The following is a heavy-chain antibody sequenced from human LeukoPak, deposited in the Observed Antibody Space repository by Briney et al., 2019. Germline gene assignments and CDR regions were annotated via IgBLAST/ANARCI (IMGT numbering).Heavy chain of an antibody. V-gene: IGHV3-48*01. CDR2: ISSSRSTT. D-gene: IGHD6-19*01. CDR1: GFTFSNSG. CDR3: ARDQGIAVAGTLDY. Sequence: GGSLRLSCAVSGFTFSNSGMNWVRQAPGKGLEWVSYISSSRSTTYYADSVKGRFTISRDNAKNSLYLQMNSLRAEDTAVYYCARDQGIAVAGTLDYWGQGTLVTVSS. J-gene: IGHJ4*02.